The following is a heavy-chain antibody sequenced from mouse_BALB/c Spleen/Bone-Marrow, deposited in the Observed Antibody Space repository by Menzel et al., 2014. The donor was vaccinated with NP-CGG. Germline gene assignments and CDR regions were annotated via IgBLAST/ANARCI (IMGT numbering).Heavy chain of an antibody. D-gene: IGHD1-1*01. Sequence: VQLQQSGPGLVAPSQSLSITCTVSEFSLTSYGVHWVRQPPGKGLEWLGVIWAGGSTNYNSALMSRLSISKDNSKSQVFLKMNSPQTDDTAMYYCARGGSSRAWFAYWGQGTLVTVSA. CDR1: EFSLTSYG. CDR2: IWAGGST. J-gene: IGHJ3*01. CDR3: ARGGSSRAWFAY. V-gene: IGHV2-9*02.